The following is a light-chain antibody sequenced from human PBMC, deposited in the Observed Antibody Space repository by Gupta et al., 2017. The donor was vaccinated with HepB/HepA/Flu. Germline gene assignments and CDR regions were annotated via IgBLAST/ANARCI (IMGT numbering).Light chain of an antibody. Sequence: DIQLTESLSSLSASVGDRVTITCRASQSISSYLNWYQQEPGKAPKLLIYAASTLQSGVPSRFSGSGSGTDFTLTISSLQSEDFATYYCQQSYGSQHTFGQGTKLDIK. CDR1: QSISSY. CDR3: QQSYGSQHT. V-gene: IGKV1-39*01. CDR2: AAS. J-gene: IGKJ2*01.